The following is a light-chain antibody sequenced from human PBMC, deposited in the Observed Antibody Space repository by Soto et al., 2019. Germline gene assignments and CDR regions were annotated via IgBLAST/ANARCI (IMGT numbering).Light chain of an antibody. CDR1: QSVSSN. Sequence: EIVMTQSPATLSVSPGERATLSCRASQSVSSNLAWYQQKPGQAPRLLIYGASTRATGIPARCSGSGSGTEFTLTISSVQFGDFAVYYCQQYNNWPRWTFGQGTKVEIK. J-gene: IGKJ1*01. CDR2: GAS. CDR3: QQYNNWPRWT. V-gene: IGKV3-15*01.